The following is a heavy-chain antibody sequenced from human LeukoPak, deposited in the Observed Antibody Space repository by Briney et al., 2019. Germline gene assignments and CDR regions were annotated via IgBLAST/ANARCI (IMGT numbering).Heavy chain of an antibody. CDR3: TYGEDYFDY. D-gene: IGHD3-10*01. Sequence: SVTVSCKASGGTFSSYAISWVRQAPGQGLEWMGRIIPILGIANYAQKFQGRVTITADKSTSTAYMELSSLRSEDTAVYYCTYGEDYFDYWGQGTLVTVSS. CDR1: GGTFSSYA. CDR2: IIPILGIA. V-gene: IGHV1-69*04. J-gene: IGHJ4*02.